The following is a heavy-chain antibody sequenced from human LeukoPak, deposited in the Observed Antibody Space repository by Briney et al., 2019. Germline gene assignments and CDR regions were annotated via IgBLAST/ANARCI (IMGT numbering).Heavy chain of an antibody. J-gene: IGHJ5*02. V-gene: IGHV4-34*01. CDR2: ISHSGST. CDR1: GGSFSGYY. D-gene: IGHD6-13*01. Sequence: SETLSLTCAVYGGSFSGYYWSWIRQPPGKGLEWIGEISHSGSTNYNPSLKSRVTISVDTSKNQFSLKLSSVTAADTAVYYCARAGYSSSWYRMYGWFDPWGQGTLVTVSS. CDR3: ARAGYSSSWYRMYGWFDP.